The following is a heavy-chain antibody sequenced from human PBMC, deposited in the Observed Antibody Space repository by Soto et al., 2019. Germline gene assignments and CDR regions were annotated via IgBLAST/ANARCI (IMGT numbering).Heavy chain of an antibody. D-gene: IGHD6-19*01. Sequence: GASVKVSCKASGYTFADFAISWGRQAPGQGLEWMGWISDYNGDTYYAQKFQGRVTMTTETSTTTVYMELRSLRSDDTAIFYCARHKMAGNFDYWGQGTPVTVSS. CDR3: ARHKMAGNFDY. J-gene: IGHJ4*02. CDR1: GYTFADFA. V-gene: IGHV1-18*01. CDR2: ISDYNGDT.